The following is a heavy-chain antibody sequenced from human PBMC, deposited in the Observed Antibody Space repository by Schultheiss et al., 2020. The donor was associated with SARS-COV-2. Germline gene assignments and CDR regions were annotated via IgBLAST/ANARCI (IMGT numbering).Heavy chain of an antibody. CDR3: ARVATVTTPY. V-gene: IGHV3-30*02. CDR1: GFTFSSYG. CDR2: IRYDGSNK. J-gene: IGHJ4*02. Sequence: GGSLRLSCAASGFTFSSYGMHWVRQAPGKGLEWVAFIRYDGSNKYYADSVKGRFTISRDNSKNTLYLQMNSLRAEDTAVYYCARVATVTTPYWGQGTLVTVSS. D-gene: IGHD4-17*01.